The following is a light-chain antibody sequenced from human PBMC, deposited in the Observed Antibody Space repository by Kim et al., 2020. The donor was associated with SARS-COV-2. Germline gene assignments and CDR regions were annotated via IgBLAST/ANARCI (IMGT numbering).Light chain of an antibody. V-gene: IGKV1-33*01. CDR1: QDIRNY. CDR2: DAS. Sequence: DIEMTQSPSSLSASVGDRVTITCQASQDIRNYLNWFQQKPGKAPKLLIYDASNLETGVPSRFSGSASGTDFTFTISSLQPEDIATYYCKQYDNLPYTFGQGTKLEI. CDR3: KQYDNLPYT. J-gene: IGKJ2*01.